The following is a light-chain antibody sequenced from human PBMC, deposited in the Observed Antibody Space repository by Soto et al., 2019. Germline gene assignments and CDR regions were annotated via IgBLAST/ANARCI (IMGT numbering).Light chain of an antibody. CDR3: HQYDSSPLT. Sequence: EIVLAQSPDTLSLSPGERATLSCRTSQSMSTNYLAWYQQKSGQPPRLLIYGASIRATGIPDRFSGSGSGTEFTLTISRLEPEDFAVYYCHQYDSSPLTFGGGAKVEIK. J-gene: IGKJ4*01. V-gene: IGKV3-20*01. CDR2: GAS. CDR1: QSMSTNY.